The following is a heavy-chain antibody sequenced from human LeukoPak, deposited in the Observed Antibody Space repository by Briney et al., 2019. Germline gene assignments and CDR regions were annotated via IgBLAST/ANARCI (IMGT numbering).Heavy chain of an antibody. V-gene: IGHV3-74*01. J-gene: IGHJ4*02. D-gene: IGHD3-3*01. CDR3: ARDRGTYGVLNY. Sequence: PGGSLRLSCVASGFXFSTYWIYWVRQAPGKGQVWLSRINTDASSTTYADSVKGRFTISRDNAKNTLYLQMNSLRAEDTAVYYCARDRGTYGVLNYWGQGTLVSVSS. CDR2: INTDASST. CDR1: GFXFSTYW.